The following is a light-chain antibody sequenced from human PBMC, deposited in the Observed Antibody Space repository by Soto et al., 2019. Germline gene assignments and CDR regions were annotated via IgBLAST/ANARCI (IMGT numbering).Light chain of an antibody. Sequence: DIQMTQSPSSLSASVGDRVTITCRASQGISNYLAWYQQKPGKIPKVLIYAASTLQSGVPSRFSGNGSGTEFTLTITSLQPEDVGTYYCQKHNGAPFTFGPGTKVDIK. CDR1: QGISNY. V-gene: IGKV1-27*01. J-gene: IGKJ3*01. CDR3: QKHNGAPFT. CDR2: AAS.